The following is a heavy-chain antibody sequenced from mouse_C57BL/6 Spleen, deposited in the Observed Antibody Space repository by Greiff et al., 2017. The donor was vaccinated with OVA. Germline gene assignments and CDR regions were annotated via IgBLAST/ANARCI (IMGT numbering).Heavy chain of an antibody. J-gene: IGHJ1*03. CDR2: IYPGDGDT. V-gene: IGHV1-80*01. Sequence: QVQLQQSGPELVKPGASVKISCKASGYAFSSYWMNWVKQRPGKGLEWIGQIYPGDGDTNYNGKFKGKATLTADKSSSTAYMQLSSLTSEDSAVDFCARPVSNTRCVDWYFDVWGTGTTVTVSS. CDR1: GYAFSSYW. CDR3: ARPVSNTRCVDWYFDV. D-gene: IGHD2-14*01.